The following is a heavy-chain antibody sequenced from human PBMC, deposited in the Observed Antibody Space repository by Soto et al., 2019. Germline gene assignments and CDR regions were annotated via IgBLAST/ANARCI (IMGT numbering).Heavy chain of an antibody. CDR2: ISAYNGNT. CDR1: GHTFTSYG. J-gene: IGHJ5*02. CDR3: ARGGYCSGGSCYPTYNWFDP. Sequence: ASVKVSCKASGHTFTSYGISWVRQAPGQGLEWMGWISAYNGNTNYAQKLQGRVTMTTDTSTSTAYMELRSLRSDDTAVYYCARGGYCSGGSCYPTYNWFDPWGQGPRSPSPQ. V-gene: IGHV1-18*04. D-gene: IGHD2-15*01.